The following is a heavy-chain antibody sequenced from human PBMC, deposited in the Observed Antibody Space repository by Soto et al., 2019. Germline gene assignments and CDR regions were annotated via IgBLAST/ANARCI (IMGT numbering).Heavy chain of an antibody. CDR2: INPNSGGT. CDR3: ARDRMTTVTLAALNNRFDP. D-gene: IGHD4-4*01. J-gene: IGHJ5*02. CDR1: GYTFTGYY. V-gene: IGHV1-2*04. Sequence: ASVKVSCKASGYTFTGYYMHWVRQAPGQGLEWMGWINPNSGGTNYAQKFQGWVTMTRDTSISTAYMELSRLRSDDTAVYYCARDRMTTVTLAALNNRFDPWGQGTLVTVSS.